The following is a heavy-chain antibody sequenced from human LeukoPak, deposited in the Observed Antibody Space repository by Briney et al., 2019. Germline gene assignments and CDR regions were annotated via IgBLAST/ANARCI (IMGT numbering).Heavy chain of an antibody. CDR2: IYYSGST. V-gene: IGHV4-39*01. CDR3: ASGGSSGYYYLFDY. CDR1: GGSISSSSYY. J-gene: IGHJ4*02. Sequence: SETLSLTCTVSGGSISSSSYYWGWIRQPPGKGLEWIGSIYYSGSTYYNPSLKSRVTISVDTSKNQFSLKLSSVTAADTAVYYCASGGSSGYYYLFDYWAQGTLVTVSS. D-gene: IGHD3-22*01.